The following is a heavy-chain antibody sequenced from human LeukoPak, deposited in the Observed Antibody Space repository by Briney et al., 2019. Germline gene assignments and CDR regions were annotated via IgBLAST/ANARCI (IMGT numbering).Heavy chain of an antibody. CDR3: ARDLGATTLLYYYYGMDV. V-gene: IGHV3-30-3*01. J-gene: IGHJ6*02. CDR1: GFTFSSYA. Sequence: GGSLRLSCAAPGFTFSSYAMHWVRQAPGKGLEWVAVISYDGSNKYYADSVKGRFTISRDNSKNTLYLQMNSLRAEDTAVYYCARDLGATTLLYYYYGMDVWGQGTTVTVSS. CDR2: ISYDGSNK. D-gene: IGHD5-12*01.